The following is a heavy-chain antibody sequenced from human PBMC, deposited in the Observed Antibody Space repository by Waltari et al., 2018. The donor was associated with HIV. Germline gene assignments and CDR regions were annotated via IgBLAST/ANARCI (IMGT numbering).Heavy chain of an antibody. D-gene: IGHD3-16*01. CDR3: ARDPGGADAFDF. V-gene: IGHV3-7*01. J-gene: IGHJ3*01. Sequence: EVQLVESGGCLVQPGGSLRLSCAVSGFSFRSYWMSWVRQVRGKGREGVTNIKQEGSEKDYVYSVKGRYNISRDNAKNALYLQMNSLGDEDAAVYYCARDPGGADAFDFWGQGTMVTVSS. CDR1: GFSFRSYW. CDR2: IKQEGSEK.